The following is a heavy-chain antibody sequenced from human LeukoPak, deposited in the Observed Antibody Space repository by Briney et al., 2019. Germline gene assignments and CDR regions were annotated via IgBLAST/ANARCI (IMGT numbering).Heavy chain of an antibody. J-gene: IGHJ4*02. V-gene: IGHV1-18*01. CDR2: ISAYNGNT. CDR3: AREEIDYYDSSGNFDY. D-gene: IGHD3-22*01. Sequence: ASVKVSCKASGYTFTSYGISWVRQAPGQGLEWMGWISAYNGNTNYAQKLQGRVTMTTDTSTSTAYMELRSLRSDDTAVYYCAREEIDYYDSSGNFDYWGQGTLVTVSS. CDR1: GYTFTSYG.